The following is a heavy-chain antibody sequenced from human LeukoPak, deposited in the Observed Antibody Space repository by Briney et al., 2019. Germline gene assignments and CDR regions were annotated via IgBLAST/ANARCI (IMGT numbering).Heavy chain of an antibody. D-gene: IGHD6-19*01. CDR3: ATSGWYSHTYYYYSMDV. Sequence: ASVKVSCKVSGYTLTELSMHWVRQAPGRGLEWMGGFDPEDGETIYAQKFQGRVTMTEDTSTDTAYMELSSLRSEDTAVYYCATSGWYSHTYYYYSMDVWGQGTTVTVSS. CDR2: FDPEDGET. CDR1: GYTLTELS. J-gene: IGHJ6*02. V-gene: IGHV1-24*01.